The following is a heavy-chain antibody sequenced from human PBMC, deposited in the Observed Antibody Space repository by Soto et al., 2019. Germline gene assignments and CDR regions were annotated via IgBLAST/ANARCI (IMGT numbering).Heavy chain of an antibody. Sequence: ASVKVSCKASGYTFTGYYMHWVRQAPGQGLEWMGWINPNSGGTNYAQKFQGRVTMTRDTSISTAYMELSRLRSDDTAVYYCASNLGYYYDSSGYYSWYFDYWGQGTLVTVSS. V-gene: IGHV1-2*02. J-gene: IGHJ4*02. CDR1: GYTFTGYY. CDR2: INPNSGGT. D-gene: IGHD3-22*01. CDR3: ASNLGYYYDSSGYYSWYFDY.